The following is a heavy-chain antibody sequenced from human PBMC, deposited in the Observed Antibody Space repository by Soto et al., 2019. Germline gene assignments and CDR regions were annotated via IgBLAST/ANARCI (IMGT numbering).Heavy chain of an antibody. CDR1: GFTFSDYY. CDR3: ASGLTHYDILTGYYAY. V-gene: IGHV3-11*01. D-gene: IGHD3-9*01. J-gene: IGHJ4*02. CDR2: ISSSGSTI. Sequence: GGSLRLSCAASGFTFSDYYMSWIRQAPGKGLEWVSYISSSGSTIYYADSVKGRFTISRDNAKNSLYLQMNSLRAEDTAVYYCASGLTHYDILTGYYAYWGQGTLVTVSP.